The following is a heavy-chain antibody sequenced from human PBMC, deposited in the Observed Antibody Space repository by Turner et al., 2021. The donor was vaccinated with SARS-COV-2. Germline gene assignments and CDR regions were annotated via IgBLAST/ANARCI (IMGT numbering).Heavy chain of an antibody. CDR1: GGTFRKYA. CDR3: ARGGRSSSWSDRRWENWFGP. V-gene: IGHV1-69*01. CDR2: IIPMFGTT. Sequence: QVQLVQSGAEVKTPGSSVKVSCKSSGGTFRKYAISWVRQAPGQGLEWMGGIIPMFGTTNYAQKFQGRVTITADESTTTAYMELSSLRSEDTAVYYCARGGRSSSWSDRRWENWFGPWGQGTLVTVSS. J-gene: IGHJ5*02. D-gene: IGHD6-13*01.